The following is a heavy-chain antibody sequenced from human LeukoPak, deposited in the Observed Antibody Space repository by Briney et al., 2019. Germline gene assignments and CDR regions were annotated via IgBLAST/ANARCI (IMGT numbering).Heavy chain of an antibody. Sequence: KSSETLSLTCTVSGYSISSGHYWGWIRQPPGKGLEWIGSIYYSGSTYYNPSLKSRVTISVDTSKNQFSLKLSSVTAADTAVYYCARQRPLRRWLPYVGWFDPWGQGTLVTVSS. CDR3: ARQRPLRRWLPYVGWFDP. D-gene: IGHD5-24*01. CDR2: IYYSGST. CDR1: GYSISSGHY. J-gene: IGHJ5*02. V-gene: IGHV4-38-2*02.